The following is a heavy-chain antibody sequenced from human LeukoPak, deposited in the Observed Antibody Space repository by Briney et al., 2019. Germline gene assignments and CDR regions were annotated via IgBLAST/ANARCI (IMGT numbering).Heavy chain of an antibody. CDR2: ISSSGRMI. V-gene: IGHV3-48*03. D-gene: IGHD6-19*01. Sequence: PGGSLRLSCAASGFTFSSYEMNWVRQAPGKGLEWVSYISSSGRMIYYADSVKGRFTISRDNAKNSLYLQMNSLRAEDTAVYYCAKGAAYISGNLDYWGQGTLVTVSS. CDR3: AKGAAYISGNLDY. J-gene: IGHJ4*02. CDR1: GFTFSSYE.